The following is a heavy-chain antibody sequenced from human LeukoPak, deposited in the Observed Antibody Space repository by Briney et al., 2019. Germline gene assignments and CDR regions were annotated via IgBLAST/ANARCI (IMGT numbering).Heavy chain of an antibody. D-gene: IGHD4-17*01. CDR1: GYTFTSYG. CDR2: ISAYNGNT. J-gene: IGHJ6*03. CDR3: ARAYGDPYYYYYYMDV. Sequence: ASVKVSCKASGYTFTSYGISWVRQAPGQGLEWMGWISAYNGNTNYAQKLQGRVTMTTDTSTSTAYMGLRSLRSDDTAVYYCARAYGDPYYYYYYMDVWGKGTTVTVSS. V-gene: IGHV1-18*01.